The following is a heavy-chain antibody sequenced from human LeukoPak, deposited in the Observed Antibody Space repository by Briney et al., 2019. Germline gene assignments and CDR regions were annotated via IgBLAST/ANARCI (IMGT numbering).Heavy chain of an antibody. V-gene: IGHV1-69*13. CDR1: GGTFSSYV. CDR3: ARALLRYCSGTSCYWFDP. CDR2: IIPIFGTA. Sequence: SVKVSCKASGGTFSSYVISWVRQAPGKGLEWMGGIIPIFGTANYAQKFQGRVTITADESTSTAYMELSSLRSEDTAVYYCARALLRYCSGTSCYWFDPWGQGTLVTVSS. D-gene: IGHD2-2*01. J-gene: IGHJ5*02.